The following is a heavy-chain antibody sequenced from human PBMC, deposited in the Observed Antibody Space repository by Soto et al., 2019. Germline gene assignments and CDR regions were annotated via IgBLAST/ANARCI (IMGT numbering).Heavy chain of an antibody. D-gene: IGHD3-10*01. CDR2: IYYSGST. Sequence: SETLSLTCTVSGGSISSYYWSWIRQPPGKGLEWIGYIYYSGSTNYNPSLKSRVIISVDTSKNQFSLKLSSVTAADTAVYYCARLLWSRGDWFDPWGQGTLFTVS. CDR1: GGSISSYY. J-gene: IGHJ5*02. CDR3: ARLLWSRGDWFDP. V-gene: IGHV4-59*08.